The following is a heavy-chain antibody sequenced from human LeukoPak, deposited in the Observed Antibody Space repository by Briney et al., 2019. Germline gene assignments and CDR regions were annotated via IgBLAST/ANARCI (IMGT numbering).Heavy chain of an antibody. V-gene: IGHV3-30*04. CDR3: ARDPSLPEYYDSSGYHAFDI. J-gene: IGHJ3*02. CDR1: GFTFSSYV. CDR2: ISYDGSNE. D-gene: IGHD3-22*01. Sequence: GGSLRLSCAASGFTFSSYVMHWVRQAPGKGLEWVAIISYDGSNEYYADSVKGRFTISRDNSKNTLYLQMNSLRAADTAVYYCARDPSLPEYYDSSGYHAFDIWGQGTMVTVSS.